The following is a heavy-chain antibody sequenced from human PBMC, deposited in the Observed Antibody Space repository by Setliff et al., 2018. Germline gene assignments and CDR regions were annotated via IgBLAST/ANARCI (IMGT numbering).Heavy chain of an antibody. CDR1: GFTLSSYW. Sequence: GGSLRLSCAASGFTLSSYWMHWVRQAPGKGLVWVSRINSDGSSTSYADSVKGRFTISSDNAKNTLYLQMNSLRAEDTAVYYCARGPWKHSAYYYYYYMDVWGKGTTVTVSS. CDR2: INSDGSST. J-gene: IGHJ6*03. V-gene: IGHV3-74*01. CDR3: ARGPWKHSAYYYYYYMDV. D-gene: IGHD1-1*01.